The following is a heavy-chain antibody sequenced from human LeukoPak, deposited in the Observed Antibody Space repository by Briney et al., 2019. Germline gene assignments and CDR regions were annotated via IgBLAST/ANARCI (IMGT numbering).Heavy chain of an antibody. V-gene: IGHV3-30*18. CDR2: ISYDGSNK. CDR3: AKDTAAEQWLVEEDY. D-gene: IGHD6-19*01. CDR1: GFTFSSYS. Sequence: GGSLRLSCAASGFTFSSYSMNWVRQAPGKGLEWVAVISYDGSNKYYADSVKGRFTISRDNSKNTLYLQMNSLRAEDTAVYYCAKDTAAEQWLVEEDYWGQGTLVTVSS. J-gene: IGHJ4*02.